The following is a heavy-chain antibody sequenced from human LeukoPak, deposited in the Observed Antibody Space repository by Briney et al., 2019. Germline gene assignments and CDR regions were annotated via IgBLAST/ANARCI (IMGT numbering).Heavy chain of an antibody. D-gene: IGHD1-1*01. Sequence: GASVKVSCKASGGTFSNYPISWVRQAPGQGLEWMGRIIPILGIANYAQKFQGRVTITADESTSTAYMELSSLRSEDTAVYYCARDPTGTLSSFDYWGQGTLVTVSS. CDR3: ARDPTGTLSSFDY. V-gene: IGHV1-69*04. J-gene: IGHJ4*02. CDR2: IIPILGIA. CDR1: GGTFSNYP.